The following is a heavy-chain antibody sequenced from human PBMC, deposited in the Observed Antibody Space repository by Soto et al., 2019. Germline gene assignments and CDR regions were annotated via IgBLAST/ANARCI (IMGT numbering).Heavy chain of an antibody. J-gene: IGHJ6*02. Sequence: QVQLVQSGAEVKKPGSSVKVSCKASGGTFSSYAISWVRQAPGQGLEWMGGSIPIFGTANYAQKFQGRVTITADESTSTAYMELSSLRSEDTAVYYCARAYCSGGSCYYYYYGMDVWGQGTTVTVSS. CDR2: SIPIFGTA. D-gene: IGHD2-15*01. CDR1: GGTFSSYA. V-gene: IGHV1-69*01. CDR3: ARAYCSGGSCYYYYYGMDV.